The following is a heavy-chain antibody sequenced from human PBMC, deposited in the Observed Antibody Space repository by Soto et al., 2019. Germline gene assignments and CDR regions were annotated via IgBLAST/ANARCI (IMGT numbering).Heavy chain of an antibody. D-gene: IGHD5-18*01. Sequence: PSETLSLTSTVSGGSISSSSYYWGWIRQPPGKGLEWIGSIYYSGSTYYNPSLKSRVTISVDTSKNQFSLKLSSVTAADTAVYYCARYEGGWLRVSYYYGMDVWGQGTTVTVSS. CDR2: IYYSGST. J-gene: IGHJ6*02. CDR1: GGSISSSSYY. CDR3: ARYEGGWLRVSYYYGMDV. V-gene: IGHV4-39*01.